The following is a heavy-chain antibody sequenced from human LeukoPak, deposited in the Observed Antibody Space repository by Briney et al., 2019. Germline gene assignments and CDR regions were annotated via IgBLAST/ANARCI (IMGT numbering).Heavy chain of an antibody. Sequence: ASVKVSCKASGYTFTGYYMHWVRQAPGQGLEGMGWINPNSGGTNYAQKFQGRATMTRDTSISTAYMELSRLRSDDTAVYYCARDLPAALNTFDPWGQGTLVTVSS. J-gene: IGHJ5*02. D-gene: IGHD2-2*01. CDR2: INPNSGGT. V-gene: IGHV1-2*02. CDR3: ARDLPAALNTFDP. CDR1: GYTFTGYY.